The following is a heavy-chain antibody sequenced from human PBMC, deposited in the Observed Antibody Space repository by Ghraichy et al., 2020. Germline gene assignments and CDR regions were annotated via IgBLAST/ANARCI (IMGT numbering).Heavy chain of an antibody. D-gene: IGHD1-26*01. V-gene: IGHV3-23*01. CDR2: ISGSGGST. J-gene: IGHJ4*02. Sequence: GESLNISCAASGFTFSSYAMSWVRQAPGKGLEWVSAISGSGGSTYYADSVKGRFTISRDNSKNTLYLQMNSLRAEDTAVYYCAKRARWEYYFYYWGQGTLVTVSS. CDR1: GFTFSSYA. CDR3: AKRARWEYYFYY.